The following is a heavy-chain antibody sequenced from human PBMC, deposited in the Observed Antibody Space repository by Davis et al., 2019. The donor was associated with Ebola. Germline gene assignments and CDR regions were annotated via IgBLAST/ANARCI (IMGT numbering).Heavy chain of an antibody. J-gene: IGHJ5*02. Sequence: PSETLSLTCTVSGDSISGYYWTWIRQPAGKGLQWIGRIYTSGLTNYNPALKSRVTISVDTSKNQFSLKLSSVTAADTAVYYCAREIYGGNPPNWFDPWGQGTLVTVSS. V-gene: IGHV4-4*07. CDR2: IYTSGLT. CDR1: GDSISGYY. D-gene: IGHD4-23*01. CDR3: AREIYGGNPPNWFDP.